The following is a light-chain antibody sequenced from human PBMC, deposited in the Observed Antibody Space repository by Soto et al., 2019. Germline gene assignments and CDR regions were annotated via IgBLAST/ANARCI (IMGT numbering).Light chain of an antibody. CDR3: SLYAGSNNPRL. J-gene: IGLJ2*01. V-gene: IGLV2-8*01. Sequence: QSALTQPPSASGSPGQSVTISCTGTSSDVGAYKYVSWYQQHPGKAPKLIIYEVNKRPSGVPDRFSGSKSDNTASLTVSGLQAEDEADYYCSLYAGSNNPRLFGGGTELTVL. CDR2: EVN. CDR1: SSDVGAYKY.